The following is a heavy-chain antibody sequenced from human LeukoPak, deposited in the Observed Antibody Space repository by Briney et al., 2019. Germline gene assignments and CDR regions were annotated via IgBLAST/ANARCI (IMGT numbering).Heavy chain of an antibody. Sequence: SETLSLTCAVYGGSFSGHYWSWIRQPPGKGLEWIGKINHSGTTNYNPSLKSRVTISVDTSKNQFSLKLSSVTAADTAVYYCARGFSRSLLRDWFDPWGQGTLVTVSS. J-gene: IGHJ5*02. D-gene: IGHD3-10*01. CDR3: ARGFSRSLLRDWFDP. V-gene: IGHV4-34*01. CDR2: INHSGTT. CDR1: GGSFSGHY.